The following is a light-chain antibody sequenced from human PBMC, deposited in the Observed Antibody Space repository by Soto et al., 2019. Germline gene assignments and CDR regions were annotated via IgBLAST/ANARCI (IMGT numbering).Light chain of an antibody. CDR1: SSNIGSNT. CDR3: AAWDDSLNAWV. J-gene: IGLJ3*02. Sequence: QSVLTQPPSASGTPGQRVTISCSGSSSNIGSNTGNWYQQLPGTAPKLLIYTYNQRPSGVPDRFSGSKSGTSASLAISGLQSEDEADYYCAAWDDSLNAWVFGGGTKLTVL. CDR2: TYN. V-gene: IGLV1-44*01.